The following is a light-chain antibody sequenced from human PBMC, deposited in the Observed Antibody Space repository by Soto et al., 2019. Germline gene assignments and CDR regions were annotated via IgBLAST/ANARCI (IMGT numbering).Light chain of an antibody. J-gene: IGKJ4*02. CDR2: KTS. CDR1: QIISNR. V-gene: IGKV1-5*03. CDR3: QHYDTYSP. Sequence: DIQMTQSPSTLSASVGDRVTITCRASQIISNRLAWYQQKPGKAPKLLIYKTSSLESGVPARFSGSGSGTEFTLTISSLQPDDFATYFCQHYDTYSPFGGGTKVEIE.